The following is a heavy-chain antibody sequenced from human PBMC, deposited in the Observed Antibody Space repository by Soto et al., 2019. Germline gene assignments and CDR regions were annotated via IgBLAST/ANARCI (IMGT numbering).Heavy chain of an antibody. J-gene: IGHJ4*02. CDR1: GFTFSSYG. Sequence: ESGGGVVQPGRSLRLSCAASGFTFSSYGMHWVRQAPGKGLEWVAVIWYDGSNKYYADSVKGRFTISRDNSKNTLYLQMNSLRAEDTAVYYCARDAYYYDSSGYYYDYWGQGTLVTVSS. CDR3: ARDAYYYDSSGYYYDY. D-gene: IGHD3-22*01. V-gene: IGHV3-33*01. CDR2: IWYDGSNK.